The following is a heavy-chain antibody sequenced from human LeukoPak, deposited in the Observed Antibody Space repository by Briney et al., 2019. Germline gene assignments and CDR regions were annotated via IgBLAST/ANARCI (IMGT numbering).Heavy chain of an antibody. CDR1: GFTFSSYG. V-gene: IGHV3-33*01. Sequence: GGSLRLSCAASGFTFSSYGMHWVRQAPGKGLEWVAVIWYDGSNKYYADSVKGRFTISRDNSKNTLYLQMNSLRAEDTAVYYCARDLAKQRLVRAFDYWGQGTLVTVSS. D-gene: IGHD6-13*01. CDR2: IWYDGSNK. J-gene: IGHJ4*02. CDR3: ARDLAKQRLVRAFDY.